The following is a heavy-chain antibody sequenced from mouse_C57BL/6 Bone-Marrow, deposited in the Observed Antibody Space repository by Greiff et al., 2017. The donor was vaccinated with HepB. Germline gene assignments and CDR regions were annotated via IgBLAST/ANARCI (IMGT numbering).Heavy chain of an antibody. Sequence: VQLQQSGAELARPGASVKMSCKASGYTFTSYTMHWVKQWPGQGLEWIGYINPSSGYTKYNQKFKDKATLTADKSSSTAYMQLSSLTSEDSAVYYCASLITTVVAYYFDYWGQGTTLTVSS. CDR1: GYTFTSYT. V-gene: IGHV1-4*01. CDR3: ASLITTVVAYYFDY. J-gene: IGHJ2*01. CDR2: INPSSGYT. D-gene: IGHD1-1*01.